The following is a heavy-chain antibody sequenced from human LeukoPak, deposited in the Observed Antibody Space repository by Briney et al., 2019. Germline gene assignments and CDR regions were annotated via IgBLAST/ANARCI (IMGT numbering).Heavy chain of an antibody. J-gene: IGHJ4*02. CDR3: ARVSGIAARGDLRNDY. Sequence: PGGSLRLSCAASGFTFSSFAMSWVRQTPGKGLVWVSRTNSDGSDTRYADSVKGRFTISRDNAKNTLYLQMNSLRAEDTAVYYCARVSGIAARGDLRNDYWGQGTLVTVSS. CDR2: TNSDGSDT. CDR1: GFTFSSFA. D-gene: IGHD6-6*01. V-gene: IGHV3-74*01.